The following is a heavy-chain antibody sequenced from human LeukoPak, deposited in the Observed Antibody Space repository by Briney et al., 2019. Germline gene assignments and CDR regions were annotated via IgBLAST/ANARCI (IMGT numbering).Heavy chain of an antibody. Sequence: GESLKISCKGSGYSFTTYWIGWVRQMPGKGLEWMGIIYPGDSDTRYSPSLQGQVTISADKSISTAYLQWSGLKASDTAMYYCARDTSGYYEAFDIWGQGTMVTVSS. CDR2: IYPGDSDT. J-gene: IGHJ3*02. CDR3: ARDTSGYYEAFDI. V-gene: IGHV5-51*01. CDR1: GYSFTTYW. D-gene: IGHD3-3*01.